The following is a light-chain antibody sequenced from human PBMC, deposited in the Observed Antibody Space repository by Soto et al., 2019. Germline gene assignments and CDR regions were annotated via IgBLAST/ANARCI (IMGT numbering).Light chain of an antibody. Sequence: EIVLTQAPGTLSLSPGERATLSCRASQSVSSNSLAWYQQKLGQAPRLLLYAASSRATGIPDRFTGSGSGTDFTLTISSLQPEDFATYYCQQSYSTPRTFGQGTKVEIK. J-gene: IGKJ1*01. CDR2: AAS. CDR1: QSVSSNS. V-gene: IGKV3-20*01. CDR3: QQSYSTPRT.